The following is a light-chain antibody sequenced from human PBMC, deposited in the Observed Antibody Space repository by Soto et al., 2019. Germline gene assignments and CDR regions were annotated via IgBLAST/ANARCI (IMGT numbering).Light chain of an antibody. CDR3: QQYNNWPRT. Sequence: DIHLTQSPSTLSAAVGDSLTITCLDSQNIRNLLAWYQQKPGKAPKPLIYKASNLESGAPSRFSGSGSGTEFTITISSLQYEDFAVYYCQQYNNWPRTFGQGTKVDIK. V-gene: IGKV1-5*03. CDR1: QNIRNL. J-gene: IGKJ1*01. CDR2: KAS.